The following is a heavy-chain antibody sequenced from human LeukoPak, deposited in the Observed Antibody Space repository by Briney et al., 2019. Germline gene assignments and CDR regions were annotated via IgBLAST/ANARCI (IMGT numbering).Heavy chain of an antibody. V-gene: IGHV4-59*08. CDR3: AVIQYGARAFDI. CDR1: GGSISSYY. D-gene: IGHD4-17*01. J-gene: IGHJ3*02. Sequence: PSETLSLTCTVSGGSISSYYWSWIRQPPGKGLEWIGYIYYSGSTDYNPSLKSRVTISVDTSKNQFSLKLSSVTAADTAVYYCAVIQYGARAFDIWGQGTMVTVSS. CDR2: IYYSGST.